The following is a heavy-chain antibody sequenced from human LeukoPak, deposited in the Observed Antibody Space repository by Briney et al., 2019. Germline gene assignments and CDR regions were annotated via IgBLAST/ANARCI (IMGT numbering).Heavy chain of an antibody. V-gene: IGHV1-69*13. CDR2: IIPIFGTA. CDR1: VCTFSSYA. Sequence: GASVKVTCKASVCTFSSYAISWVRQAPGQGLEWMGGIIPIFGTANYAQKFQGRVTITADESTSTAYMELSSLRSEDTAVYYCARETAPSGSHDYWGQGTLVTVSS. J-gene: IGHJ4*02. CDR3: ARETAPSGSHDY. D-gene: IGHD1-26*01.